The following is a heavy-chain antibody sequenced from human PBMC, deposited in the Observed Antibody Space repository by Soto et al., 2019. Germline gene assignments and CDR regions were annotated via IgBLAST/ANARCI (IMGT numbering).Heavy chain of an antibody. J-gene: IGHJ5*02. CDR1: GFTFSDYY. D-gene: IGHD3-10*01. CDR2: ISSSGSTI. Sequence: PGGSLRLSCSASGFTFSDYYMSWIRQAPGKGLEWVSYISSSGSTIYYADSVKGRFTISRDNAKNSLYLQMNSLRAEDTAVYYCAREKPYYYGSGSYYNWFDPRGQGTLVTVSS. V-gene: IGHV3-11*01. CDR3: AREKPYYYGSGSYYNWFDP.